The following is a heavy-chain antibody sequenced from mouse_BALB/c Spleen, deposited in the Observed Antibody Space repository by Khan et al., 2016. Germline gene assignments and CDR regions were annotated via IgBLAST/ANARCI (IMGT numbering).Heavy chain of an antibody. J-gene: IGHJ1*01. V-gene: IGHV1-39*01. CDR3: SSWRGNSYYFNV. Sequence: VQLLQSGPELEKPGASVKISCKASGYSFTGYNMNWGKQSIGKSIEWIVNIVPYYGGTSFNQTFKGKATLTVDKSSRPAYMQLKSLTSEDSAVYYWSSWRGNSYYFNVWGAGTTVTVSA. CDR2: IVPYYGGT. D-gene: IGHD1-1*01. CDR1: GYSFTGYN.